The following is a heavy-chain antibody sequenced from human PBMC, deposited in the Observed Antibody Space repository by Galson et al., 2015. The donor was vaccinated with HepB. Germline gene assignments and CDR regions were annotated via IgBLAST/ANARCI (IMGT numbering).Heavy chain of an antibody. CDR1: GYFFTGYQ. J-gene: IGHJ4*02. Sequence: SVKVSCKASGYFFTGYQIHWVRQAPGQGLEWMGLINPDSGDTNSGQRFQGRVTMTRDTSITTVYIELRSLTSDDTALYYCARDDGGGLDYWGQGTLVTVSS. D-gene: IGHD3-16*01. CDR3: ARDDGGGLDY. CDR2: INPDSGDT. V-gene: IGHV1-2*02.